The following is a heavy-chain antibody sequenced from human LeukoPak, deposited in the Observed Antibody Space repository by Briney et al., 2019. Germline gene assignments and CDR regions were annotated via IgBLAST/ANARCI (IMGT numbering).Heavy chain of an antibody. CDR3: ARQMGDGDYSKCVD. CDR2: IYYSGST. V-gene: IGHV4-39*01. Sequence: SETLSLTCTVSGDSISSSRYYWGWIRQPPGKGLEWIGSIYYSGSTYYNTSLKSRVTISVDTSKNQFSLKLSSVTAADTAVYYCARQMGDGDYSKCVDWGQGTLVTVSS. D-gene: IGHD4-17*01. CDR1: GDSISSSRYY. J-gene: IGHJ1*01.